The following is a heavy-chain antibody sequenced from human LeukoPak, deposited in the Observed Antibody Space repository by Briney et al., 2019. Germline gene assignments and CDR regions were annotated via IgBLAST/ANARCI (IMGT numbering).Heavy chain of an antibody. CDR2: IWYDGSNK. CDR1: GFTFSSYG. CDR3: ASSPLWFGEQYFDY. Sequence: PGRSLRLSCAASGFTFSSYGMHWVRQAPGKGLERVAVIWYDGSNKYYADSVKGRFTISRDNSKNTLYLRMNSLRAEDTAVYYCASSPLWFGEQYFDYWGQGTLVTVSS. D-gene: IGHD3-10*01. V-gene: IGHV3-33*01. J-gene: IGHJ4*02.